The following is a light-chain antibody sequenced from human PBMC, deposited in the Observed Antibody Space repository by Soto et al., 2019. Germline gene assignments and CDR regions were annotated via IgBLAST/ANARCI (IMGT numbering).Light chain of an antibody. CDR1: QSISGN. CDR3: QQYNNWPPWT. CDR2: DAS. J-gene: IGKJ1*01. Sequence: EVVMTQSPATLSVSPGERATLSCWASQSISGNLAWYQQKPGQAPGLLIYDASTRATGIPARFSGNGSGTQFTLTITSLQSEDFAVYYCQQYNNWPPWTFGQGTKVEIK. V-gene: IGKV3-15*01.